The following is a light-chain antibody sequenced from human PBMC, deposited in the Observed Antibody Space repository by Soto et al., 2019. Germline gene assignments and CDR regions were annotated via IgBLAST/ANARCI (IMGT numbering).Light chain of an antibody. J-gene: IGLJ1*01. CDR3: CSLADFPYV. Sequence: QSVLTQPASVSGSPGQSITISCTGTSSDIGSYDLASWYQQHPGTAPKLIIYEVTKRPSGVSTRFSGSKSGNTASLTISGLKAVDEDHYFCCSLADFPYVSGTGTRSPS. V-gene: IGLV2-23*02. CDR2: EVT. CDR1: SSDIGSYDL.